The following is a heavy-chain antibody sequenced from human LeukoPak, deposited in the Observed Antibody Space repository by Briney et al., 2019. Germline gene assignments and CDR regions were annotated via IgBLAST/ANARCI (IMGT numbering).Heavy chain of an antibody. CDR1: GYTFTSYD. J-gene: IGHJ4*02. CDR3: ARGRGNPTIFQFDY. CDR2: MNPNSGNT. Sequence: WASVKVSCKASGYTFTSYDINWVRQATGQGLEWMGWMNPNSGNTGYAQKFQGRVTITRNTSISTAYMELSSLRSEDTAVYYCARGRGNPTIFQFDYWGQGTLVTVSS. D-gene: IGHD3-3*01. V-gene: IGHV1-8*03.